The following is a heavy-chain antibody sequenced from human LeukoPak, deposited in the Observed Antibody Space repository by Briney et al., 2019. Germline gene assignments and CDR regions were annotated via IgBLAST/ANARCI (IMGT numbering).Heavy chain of an antibody. CDR1: GFTFSRYW. CDR2: IKEDGSVK. CDR3: AASITMFDY. J-gene: IGHJ4*02. D-gene: IGHD3-10*01. Sequence: GGSLRLSRAASGFTFSRYWMSWVRQAPGKGLEWVANIKEDGSVKYYVESVKGRFTISRDNAKNSLYLQMNSLRAEDTAVYYCAASITMFDYWGQGTLVTVSS. V-gene: IGHV3-7*02.